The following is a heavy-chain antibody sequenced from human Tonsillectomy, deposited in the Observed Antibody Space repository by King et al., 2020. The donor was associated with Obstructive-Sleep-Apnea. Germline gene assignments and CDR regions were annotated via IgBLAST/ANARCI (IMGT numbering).Heavy chain of an antibody. Sequence: MQLQESGPGLVKPSGTLSLTCAVSGGSISSSNWWNWVRQPPGKGLEWIGEIWHSGSTNYNPSLKGRVTMSVDKSQNQFSRFSLKLSSVTAADTAVYYCATRTHLWPYYFDYWGQGTLVTVSS. V-gene: IGHV4-4*02. CDR2: IWHSGST. CDR3: ATRTHLWPYYFDY. D-gene: IGHD5-18*01. J-gene: IGHJ4*02. CDR1: GGSISSSNW.